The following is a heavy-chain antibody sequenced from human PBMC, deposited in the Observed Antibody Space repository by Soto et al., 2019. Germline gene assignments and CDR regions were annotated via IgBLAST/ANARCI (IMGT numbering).Heavy chain of an antibody. CDR2: ISWNSGSI. Sequence: EVQLVESGGGLVQPGRSLRLSCAASGFTFDDYAMHWVRQAPGKGLEWVSGISWNSGSIGYADSVKGRFTISRDNAMXSLYLQMNSLRAEDTALYYCAKGRGGRYGRYYFDQWGQGTLVTVSS. J-gene: IGHJ4*02. D-gene: IGHD1-26*01. CDR1: GFTFDDYA. CDR3: AKGRGGRYGRYYFDQ. V-gene: IGHV3-9*01.